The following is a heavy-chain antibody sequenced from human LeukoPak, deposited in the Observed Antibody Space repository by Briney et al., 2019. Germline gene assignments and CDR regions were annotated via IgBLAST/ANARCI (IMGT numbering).Heavy chain of an antibody. J-gene: IGHJ4*02. V-gene: IGHV4-4*02. CDR2: SYHSGST. CDR1: GGSISSTNC. CDR3: APKTGNYRSFDY. Sequence: SETLSLTCAVSGGSISSTNCWTWVRQHPRKRLQWIGGSYHSGSTTYNPSPNKRVATLVVKTTNQYSPNPRSVPAAATTADYYAPKTGNYRSFDYWGQGTLVTVSS. D-gene: IGHD1-7*01.